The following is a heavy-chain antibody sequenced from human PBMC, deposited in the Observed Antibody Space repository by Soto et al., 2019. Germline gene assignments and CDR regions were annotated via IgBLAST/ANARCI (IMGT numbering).Heavy chain of an antibody. V-gene: IGHV3-23*01. D-gene: IGHD3-22*01. CDR1: GFTFSSYA. CDR2: ISGSGGST. Sequence: LRLSCAASGFTFSSYAMSWVRQAPGKGLEWVSAISGSGGSTYYADSVKGRFTISRDNSKNTLYLQMNSLRAEDTAVYYCAKIRYYHDSSGYDYWGQGTLVTVSS. J-gene: IGHJ4*02. CDR3: AKIRYYHDSSGYDY.